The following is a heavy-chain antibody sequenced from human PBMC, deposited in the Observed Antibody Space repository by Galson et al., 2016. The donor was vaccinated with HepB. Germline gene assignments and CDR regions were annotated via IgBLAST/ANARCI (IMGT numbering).Heavy chain of an antibody. J-gene: IGHJ6*02. CDR2: ISGSGGST. D-gene: IGHD4-23*01. V-gene: IGHV3-23*01. CDR3: AKDRNTVVTYGMDV. CDR1: GFTFSSFG. Sequence: SLRLSCAASGFTFSSFGMYWVRQAPGKGLEWVSAISGSGGSTYYADSVKGRFTISRDNSKNTLYLQINSLRAEDTAVYYCAKDRNTVVTYGMDVWGQGTTVTVSS.